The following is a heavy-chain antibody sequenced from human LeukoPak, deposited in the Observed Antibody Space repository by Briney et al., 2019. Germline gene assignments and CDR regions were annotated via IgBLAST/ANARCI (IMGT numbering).Heavy chain of an antibody. CDR3: AKAKMTGSFMDY. CDR1: VFTLDDYA. Sequence: TGRSLRLSCAASVFTLDDYAMHWVRQAPGKGLEWVSGISWNSGSIGYADSVKGRFTISRDNAKNSVYLQMNSLRAENTALYYCAKAKMTGSFMDYWGQGTLVTVSS. D-gene: IGHD3-10*01. J-gene: IGHJ4*02. CDR2: ISWNSGSI. V-gene: IGHV3-9*01.